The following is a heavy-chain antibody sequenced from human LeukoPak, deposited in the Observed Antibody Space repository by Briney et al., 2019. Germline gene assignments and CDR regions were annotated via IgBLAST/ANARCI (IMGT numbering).Heavy chain of an antibody. V-gene: IGHV3-7*01. D-gene: IGHD3-10*01. CDR3: ARDTMVRGVIFFGWFDP. CDR2: IKQDGSEK. J-gene: IGHJ5*02. CDR1: GFTFTTYW. Sequence: GSLRLSCAASGFTFTTYWMTWVRQAPGKGLEWVANIKQDGSEKYYVDSVKGRFTISRDNAKNSLYLQMNSLRAEDTAVYYCARDTMVRGVIFFGWFDPWGQGTLVTVSS.